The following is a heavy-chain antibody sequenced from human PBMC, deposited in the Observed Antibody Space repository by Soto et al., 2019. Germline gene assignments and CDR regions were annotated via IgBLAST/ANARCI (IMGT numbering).Heavy chain of an antibody. CDR1: GDSISTNNW. V-gene: IGHV4-4*02. D-gene: IGHD6-19*01. CDR3: ARDAAVPGESDRFDY. J-gene: IGHJ4*02. Sequence: QVQLQESGPGLVKPSGTLSLTCAVSGDSISTNNWWSWVRQPPGKGLEWIGEVYHNGLTNYNPSLKSRVTMSVDTSKFQFSLELTSVTAADTAIYYCARDAAVPGESDRFDYWGQGTLVTVSS. CDR2: VYHNGLT.